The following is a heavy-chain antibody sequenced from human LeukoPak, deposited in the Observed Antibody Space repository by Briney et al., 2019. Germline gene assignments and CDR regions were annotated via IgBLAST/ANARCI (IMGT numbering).Heavy chain of an antibody. D-gene: IGHD5-12*01. J-gene: IGHJ4*02. V-gene: IGHV3-30*18. CDR1: GFTFSSYG. CDR2: ISNDGSNK. CDR3: AKVDIVATIDAGRLVDY. Sequence: PGGSLRLSCAASGFTFSSYGMQWFRQAPDKGLEWVAAISNDGSNKYYADSVKGRFTMSRDNSKNTLYLQMNGLRAEDTAVYYCAKVDIVATIDAGRLVDYWGQGTLVTVSS.